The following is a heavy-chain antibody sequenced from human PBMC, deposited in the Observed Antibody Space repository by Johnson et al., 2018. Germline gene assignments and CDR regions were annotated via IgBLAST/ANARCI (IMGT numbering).Heavy chain of an antibody. J-gene: IGHJ1*01. V-gene: IGHV3-48*02. D-gene: IGHD2-2*02. CDR2: ISSSGTTT. CDR1: GFTFSSSW. Sequence: EVQLVESGGGLVQPGGSLRLSCAASGFTFSSSWMHWVRQAPGKGLEWVTHISSSGTTTYYADSVRGRLTISRDNAKNSLYVQVKSLEDVDTAVYYCARGCSYTSCNRTDYFQHWGKGTRVTVSS. CDR3: ARGCSYTSCNRTDYFQH.